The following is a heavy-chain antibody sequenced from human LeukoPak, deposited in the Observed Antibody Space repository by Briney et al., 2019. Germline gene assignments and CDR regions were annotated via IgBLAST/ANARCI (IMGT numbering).Heavy chain of an antibody. CDR3: ARDRITVTVVLDY. CDR1: GYTFTIYY. CDR2: INPSGGST. J-gene: IGHJ4*02. D-gene: IGHD1-14*01. Sequence: GASVTVSFTASGYTFTIYYMHWVRQAPGQGLEWMGIINPSGGSTSYAQKFQVRVTMTRDTSTSTVYMELSSLRSEDTAVYYCARDRITVTVVLDYWGQGTLVTVSS. V-gene: IGHV1-46*01.